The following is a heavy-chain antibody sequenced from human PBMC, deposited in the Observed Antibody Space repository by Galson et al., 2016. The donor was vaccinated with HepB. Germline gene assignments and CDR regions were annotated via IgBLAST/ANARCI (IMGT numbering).Heavy chain of an antibody. V-gene: IGHV3-23*01. CDR3: VRDRSGTYLFYAFVT. J-gene: IGHJ3*01. CDR2: MTLTDDYT. Sequence: SLRLSCAASGFTFSDHAMRWVRQSPAKGLEWVAGMTLTDDYTYYADSVKGRFTISRDKSKNTLFLQMSSLRAEDTAVYYCVRDRSGTYLFYAFVTWGQGTRVTVSS. CDR1: GFTFSDHA. D-gene: IGHD1-26*01.